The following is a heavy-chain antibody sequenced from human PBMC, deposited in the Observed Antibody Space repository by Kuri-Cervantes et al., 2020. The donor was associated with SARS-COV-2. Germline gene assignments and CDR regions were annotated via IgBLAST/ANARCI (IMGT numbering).Heavy chain of an antibody. CDR2: IIPIFGIA. CDR1: GYTFTSYG. J-gene: IGHJ4*02. Sequence: SVKVSCKASGYTFTSYGISWVRQAPGQGLEWMGGIIPIFGIANYAQKFQGRVTITADKSTSTAYMELSSLRSEVTAVYYCASSEPEGELSCSGGSCYSDFAGIFDYWGQGTLVTVSS. CDR3: ASSEPEGELSCSGGSCYSDFAGIFDY. V-gene: IGHV1-69*10. D-gene: IGHD2-15*01.